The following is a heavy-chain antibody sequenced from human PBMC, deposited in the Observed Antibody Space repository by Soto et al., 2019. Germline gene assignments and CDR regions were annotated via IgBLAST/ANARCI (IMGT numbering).Heavy chain of an antibody. J-gene: IGHJ3*02. D-gene: IGHD5-12*01. V-gene: IGHV4-34*01. CDR1: GGSFSGYY. CDR3: ARGGLGYVGDAFDI. Sequence: PSETLSLTCAVYGGSFSGYYWSWIRQPPGKGLEWIGEINHSGSTNYNPSLKSRVTISVDTSKNQFSLKLSSVTAADTAVYYCARGGLGYVGDAFDIWGKGTIVTVSS. CDR2: INHSGST.